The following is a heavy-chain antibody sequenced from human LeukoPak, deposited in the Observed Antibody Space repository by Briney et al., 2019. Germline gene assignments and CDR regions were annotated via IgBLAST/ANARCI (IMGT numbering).Heavy chain of an antibody. D-gene: IGHD2-15*01. J-gene: IGHJ4*02. V-gene: IGHV4-34*01. CDR3: ARGLGGNSYDY. Sequence: SETLSLTCAVYGGSFSGYYWSWIRQSPGKGLEWIGEINHSGSTNYNPSLKSRVTISVDTSKNQFSLKLSSVTAADTAVYYCARGLGGNSYDYWGQGTLVTVSS. CDR2: INHSGST. CDR1: GGSFSGYY.